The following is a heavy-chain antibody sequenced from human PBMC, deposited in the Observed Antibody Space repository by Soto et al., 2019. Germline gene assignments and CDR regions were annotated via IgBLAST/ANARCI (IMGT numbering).Heavy chain of an antibody. V-gene: IGHV3-23*01. D-gene: IGHD3-10*01. CDR3: AKDGGVRGLNDAFDI. CDR1: GFIFSTYD. J-gene: IGHJ3*02. CDR2: NSGSGGST. Sequence: EVQLLESGGGLVQPGGSLRLSCAASGFIFSTYDMSWVRQAPGKGLEWVSTNSGSGGSTKYADSVKGRFTISRDNSKNTLYLQMNSLRAEDTAVFYCAKDGGVRGLNDAFDIWGQGTMVNVSS.